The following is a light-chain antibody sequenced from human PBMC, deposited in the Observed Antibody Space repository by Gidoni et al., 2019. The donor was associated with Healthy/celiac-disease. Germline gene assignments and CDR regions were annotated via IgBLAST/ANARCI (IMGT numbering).Light chain of an antibody. Sequence: EIELTQSPGTLSLSPGERATLSCRASQSVSSSYLALYQQKPGQAPRLLIYGASSRATGIPDSCSGSGSGTDFSLTISRLEPEDFSVYYCQQYGSSPPITFXHXTRLEIK. J-gene: IGKJ5*01. CDR3: QQYGSSPPIT. CDR2: GAS. V-gene: IGKV3-20*01. CDR1: QSVSSSY.